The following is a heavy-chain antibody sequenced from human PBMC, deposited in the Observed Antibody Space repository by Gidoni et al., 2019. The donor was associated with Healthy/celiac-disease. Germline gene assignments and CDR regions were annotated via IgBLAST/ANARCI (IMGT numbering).Heavy chain of an antibody. V-gene: IGHV3-23*01. J-gene: IGHJ5*02. D-gene: IGHD2-2*01. CDR1: GFTFSSYA. Sequence: EVQLLESGGGLVQPGGSLRLSCAAYGFTFSSYAMIWVRHAPGKGLVWVSAISGSGVSTYYADSVMGRFTISRDNSKNTLYLQMNSLRAEDTAVYYCAKDRGPAALGDWFDPWGQGTLVTVSS. CDR3: AKDRGPAALGDWFDP. CDR2: ISGSGVST.